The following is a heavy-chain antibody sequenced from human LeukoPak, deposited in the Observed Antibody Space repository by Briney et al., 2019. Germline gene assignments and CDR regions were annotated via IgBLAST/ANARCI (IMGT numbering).Heavy chain of an antibody. V-gene: IGHV3-7*05. J-gene: IGHJ4*02. CDR3: AREQQLVH. CDR1: GFTLSTYN. Sequence: GGSLRLSCAASGFTLSTYNMNWVRHAPGKGLEWVAKIKQDGSEKYYVDSVKGRFTISRENAKNSLYLQMNSLRAEDTAVYYCAREQQLVHWGQGTLVTVSS. CDR2: IKQDGSEK. D-gene: IGHD6-13*01.